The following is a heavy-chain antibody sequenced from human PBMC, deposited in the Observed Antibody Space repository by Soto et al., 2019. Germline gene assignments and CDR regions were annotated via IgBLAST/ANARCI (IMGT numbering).Heavy chain of an antibody. CDR2: IYPGDSDT. CDR1: GYSFSTYW. Sequence: PGESLKISCKASGYSFSTYWIAWVRQGPGKGLDWMGIIYPGDSDTRYSPSFQGQVTISVDNSIDTAYIEWTTLRASDSAMYYCARHSLATQPGDYWGQGTRVTVSS. V-gene: IGHV5-51*01. CDR3: ARHSLATQPGDY. D-gene: IGHD5-12*01. J-gene: IGHJ4*02.